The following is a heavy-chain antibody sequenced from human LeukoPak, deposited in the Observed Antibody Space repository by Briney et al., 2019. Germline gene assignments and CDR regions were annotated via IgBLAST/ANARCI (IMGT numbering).Heavy chain of an antibody. CDR3: ARGDYDSQYYFDY. Sequence: SETLSLTCTVSGYSISSGYYWGWIRQPPGKGLEWIGSMYHSGSTYHNPSLKSRVTISVDTSKNHFSLKLSSVTAADTAVYYCARGDYDSQYYFDYWGQGTLVTVSS. CDR1: GYSISSGYY. J-gene: IGHJ4*02. CDR2: MYHSGST. V-gene: IGHV4-38-2*02. D-gene: IGHD5-12*01.